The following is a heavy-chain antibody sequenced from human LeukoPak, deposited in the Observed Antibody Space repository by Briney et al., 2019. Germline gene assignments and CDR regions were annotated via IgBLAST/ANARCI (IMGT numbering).Heavy chain of an antibody. CDR1: GFTFDDYG. Sequence: GGSLRLSCAASGFTFDDYGMSWVRQAPGKGLEWVSYISCGGSTIYYADSVKGRFTISRDNAKNSLYLQMNSLRAEDTAVYYCARDRPGYSSDDAFDIWGQGTMVTVSS. CDR2: ISCGGSTI. CDR3: ARDRPGYSSDDAFDI. D-gene: IGHD3-9*01. V-gene: IGHV3-11*01. J-gene: IGHJ3*02.